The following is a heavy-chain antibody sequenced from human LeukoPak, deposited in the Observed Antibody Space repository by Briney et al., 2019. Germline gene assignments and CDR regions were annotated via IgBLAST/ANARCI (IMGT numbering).Heavy chain of an antibody. CDR1: GFTFSSYA. J-gene: IGHJ4*02. V-gene: IGHV3-23*01. CDR2: ISASGHAT. Sequence: PGASLRLSCAASGFTFSSYAMSWVRQAPGKGLEAPGKGLEWVSTISASGHATYYPDSVRGRFTISRDNSKSTLHLQMDSLRAEDSALYYCAKWPEGATPKFHHWGQGTLVTVSS. D-gene: IGHD1-26*01. CDR3: AKWPEGATPKFHH.